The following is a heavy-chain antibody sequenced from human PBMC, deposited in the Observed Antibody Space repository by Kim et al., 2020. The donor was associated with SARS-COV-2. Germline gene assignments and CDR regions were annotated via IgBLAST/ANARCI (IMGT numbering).Heavy chain of an antibody. V-gene: IGHV3-23*01. D-gene: IGHD3-3*01. J-gene: IGHJ6*02. CDR3: AKGANYDFWRIYYGMDV. Sequence: KGRFTISRDNSKNTLYLQMNSLRAEDTAVYYCAKGANYDFWRIYYGMDVWGQGTTVTVSS.